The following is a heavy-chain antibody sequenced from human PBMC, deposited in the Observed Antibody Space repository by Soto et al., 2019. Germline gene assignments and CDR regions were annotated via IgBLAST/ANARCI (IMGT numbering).Heavy chain of an antibody. CDR3: AKDSNKYSSSLRGRYFDY. D-gene: IGHD3-22*01. J-gene: IGHJ4*02. Sequence: EVQLLESGGGLVQRGGSQRLSCAASGFTFTSYVMSWVRQAPGKGLEWVAGISDGGSTAFYADSVKGRFTISRDNAKNTLVLQMDSLRAEDTAIYYCAKDSNKYSSSLRGRYFDYWGQGTLVTVSS. CDR1: GFTFTSYV. V-gene: IGHV3-23*01. CDR2: ISDGGSTA.